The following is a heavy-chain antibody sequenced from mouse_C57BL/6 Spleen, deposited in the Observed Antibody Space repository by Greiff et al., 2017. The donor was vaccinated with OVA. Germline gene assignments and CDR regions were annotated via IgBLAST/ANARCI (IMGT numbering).Heavy chain of an antibody. CDR1: GYTCTSYW. J-gene: IGHJ3*01. V-gene: IGHV1-74*01. CDR3: ARASYDEGFAY. Sequence: QVQLQQPGAELVKPGASVKVSCKASGYTCTSYWMHWVKQRPGQGLEWIGRIHPSDSDTNYNQKFKGKATLTVDKSSSTAYMQLSSLTSEDSAVYYCARASYDEGFAYWGQGTPVTVSA. D-gene: IGHD2-12*01. CDR2: IHPSDSDT.